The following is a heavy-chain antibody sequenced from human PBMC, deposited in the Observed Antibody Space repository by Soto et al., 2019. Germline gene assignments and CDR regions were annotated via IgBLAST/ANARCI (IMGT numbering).Heavy chain of an antibody. CDR1: GFTFSSYW. CDR3: ARYNNYYDSSGYSCYFDY. V-gene: IGHV3-7*03. Sequence: GSLRLSCAASGFTFSSYWMSWVRQAPGKGLEWVANIKQDGSEKYYVDSVKGRFTISRDNAKNSLYLQMNSLRAEDTAVYYCARYNNYYDSSGYSCYFDYWGQGTLVTVSS. CDR2: IKQDGSEK. J-gene: IGHJ4*02. D-gene: IGHD3-22*01.